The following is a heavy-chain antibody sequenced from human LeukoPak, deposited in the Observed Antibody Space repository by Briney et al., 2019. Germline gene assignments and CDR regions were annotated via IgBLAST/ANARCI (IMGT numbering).Heavy chain of an antibody. CDR3: ASRSELGIGRYFDY. CDR1: GGTFSSYA. J-gene: IGHJ4*02. V-gene: IGHV1-69*04. CDR2: IIPILGIA. D-gene: IGHD7-27*01. Sequence: SVKVSCKASGGTFSSYAISWVRQAPGQGLEWMGRIIPILGIANYAQKFQGRVTITADKSTSTAYMELSSLRSEDTAVHYCASRSELGIGRYFDYWGQGTLVTVSS.